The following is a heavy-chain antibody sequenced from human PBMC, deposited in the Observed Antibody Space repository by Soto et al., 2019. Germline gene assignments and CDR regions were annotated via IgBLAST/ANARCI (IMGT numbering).Heavy chain of an antibody. CDR2: ISWNSGSI. J-gene: IGHJ3*02. CDR1: GFTFDDYA. Sequence: EVQLVESGGGLVQPGRSLRLSCAASGFTFDDYAMHWVRQAPGKGLEWVSGISWNSGSIGYADSVKGRFTISRDNAKNSLYLQMNSLRAEDTALYYCAKGDIAAAHHSGSAFDIWGQGTMVTVSS. CDR3: AKGDIAAAHHSGSAFDI. V-gene: IGHV3-9*01. D-gene: IGHD6-13*01.